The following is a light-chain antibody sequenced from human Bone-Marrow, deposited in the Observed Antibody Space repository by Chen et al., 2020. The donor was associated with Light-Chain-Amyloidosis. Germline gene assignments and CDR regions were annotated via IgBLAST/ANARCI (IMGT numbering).Light chain of an antibody. Sequence: QSALTQPPSVSGSPGQSVTISCTGTSSDVGRYDRVSWYQQSPGTAPKVIIFEVNNRPSGVPDRFSGPKSGNAASLTISGLQAEDEGDYYCSAYTSISTLIFGGGTKLTVL. CDR1: SSDVGRYDR. V-gene: IGLV2-18*02. CDR3: SAYTSISTLI. J-gene: IGLJ2*01. CDR2: EVN.